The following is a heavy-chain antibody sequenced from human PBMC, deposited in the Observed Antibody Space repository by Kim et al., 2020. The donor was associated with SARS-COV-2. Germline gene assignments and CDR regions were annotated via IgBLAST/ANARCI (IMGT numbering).Heavy chain of an antibody. CDR2: IYHGGSS. CDR3: AAYKTQAVTTRSIDY. CDR1: GGSISSSNW. D-gene: IGHD4-17*01. Sequence: SVTLSLTCAVSGGSISSSNWWSWVRQPPGKGLEWIGEIYHGGSSNYNPSLKSRVTISVDKSKNQFSLKLSSVTAADTAVYYCAAYKTQAVTTRSIDYWGQGTLVIVSS. J-gene: IGHJ4*02. V-gene: IGHV4-4*02.